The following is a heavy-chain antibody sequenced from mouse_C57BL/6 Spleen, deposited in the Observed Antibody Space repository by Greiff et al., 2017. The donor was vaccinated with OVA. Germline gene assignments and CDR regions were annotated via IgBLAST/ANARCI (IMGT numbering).Heavy chain of an antibody. CDR1: GFTFSSYA. CDR2: ISDGGSYT. J-gene: IGHJ4*01. D-gene: IGHD1-1*01. Sequence: EVKLVESGGGLVKPGGSLKLSCAASGFTFSSYAMSWVRQTPEKRLEWVATISDGGSYTYYPDNVKGRFTISRDNAKNNLYLQMSHLKSEDTAMYYCARDDYGSRDYAMDYWGQGTSVTVSS. V-gene: IGHV5-4*01. CDR3: ARDDYGSRDYAMDY.